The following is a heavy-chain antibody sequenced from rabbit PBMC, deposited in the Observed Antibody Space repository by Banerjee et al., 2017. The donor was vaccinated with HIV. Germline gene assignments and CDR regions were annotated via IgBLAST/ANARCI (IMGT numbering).Heavy chain of an antibody. D-gene: IGHD8-1*01. V-gene: IGHV1S40*01. CDR1: GFSFSSSYY. J-gene: IGHJ4*01. CDR2: INTSSGNT. CDR3: ARSAGYGGSGYANL. Sequence: QSLEESGGDLVKPGASLTLTCTASGFSFSSSYYMCWVRQAPGKGLEWIACINTSSGNTVYATWAKGRLTISKTSWTTVTLQMTSLTAADTATYFCARSAGYGGSGYANLWGPGTLVTVS.